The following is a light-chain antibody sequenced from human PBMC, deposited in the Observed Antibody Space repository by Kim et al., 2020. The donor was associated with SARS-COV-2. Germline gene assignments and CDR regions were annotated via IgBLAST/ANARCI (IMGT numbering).Light chain of an antibody. J-gene: IGKJ1*01. V-gene: IGKV3-15*01. CDR1: QSVSSN. Sequence: EVVMTQSPATLSVSPGERATLSCRASQSVSSNLVWYQQKPGQAPRLLIYDASTRATDIPARFSGRGSGTEFTLTISSLQSEDFAVYYCQQYNNWPRTFGQGTKVDIK. CDR3: QQYNNWPRT. CDR2: DAS.